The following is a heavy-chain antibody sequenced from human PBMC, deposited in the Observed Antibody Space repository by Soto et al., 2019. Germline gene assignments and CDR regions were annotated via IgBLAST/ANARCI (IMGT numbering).Heavy chain of an antibody. CDR1: GLTFSESF. D-gene: IGHD6-13*01. J-gene: IGHJ6*02. CDR3: ARGALSRQHFYYGIDV. V-gene: IGHV3-11*06. Sequence: GGSLRLSCAASGLTFSESFMSWIRQAPGKGLEWVSSISTTSTFTDYAASLKGRVTVSRDNSRNALFLQLDSRRDEDTAVYFCARGALSRQHFYYGIDVWGQGTTVTVSS. CDR2: ISTTSTFT.